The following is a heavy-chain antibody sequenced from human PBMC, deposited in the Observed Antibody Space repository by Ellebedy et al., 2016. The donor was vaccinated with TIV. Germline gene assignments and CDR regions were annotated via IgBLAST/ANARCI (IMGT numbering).Heavy chain of an antibody. Sequence: SETLSLXXTVSGGSISSYYWSWIRQPPGKGLEWIGYIYYSGNTNYNPSLKSRVTISVDTSKNQFSLKLSSVTSADTAVYYCARKNSKYSSGWFYDYWGQGTLVTVSS. D-gene: IGHD6-19*01. CDR1: GGSISSYY. J-gene: IGHJ4*02. V-gene: IGHV4-59*01. CDR2: IYYSGNT. CDR3: ARKNSKYSSGWFYDY.